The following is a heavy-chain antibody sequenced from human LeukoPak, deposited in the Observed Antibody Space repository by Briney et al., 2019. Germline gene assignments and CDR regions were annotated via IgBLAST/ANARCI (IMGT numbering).Heavy chain of an antibody. V-gene: IGHV3-23*01. J-gene: IGHJ4*02. Sequence: GGSLRLSCAASGFTFSSYAMSWVRQAPGKGLEWVSAISGSGGSTYNADSVKGRFTISRDNSKSTLYLQMNSLRAEDTAVYYCAKDQGYYDSIPDYWGQGTLVTVSS. CDR3: AKDQGYYDSIPDY. D-gene: IGHD3-22*01. CDR2: ISGSGGST. CDR1: GFTFSSYA.